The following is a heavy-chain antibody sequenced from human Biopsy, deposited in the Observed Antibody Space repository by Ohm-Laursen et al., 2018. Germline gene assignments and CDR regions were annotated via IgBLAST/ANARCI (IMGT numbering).Heavy chain of an antibody. CDR1: GDSFTGHY. Sequence: SDALSLTCTVSGDSFTGHYWTWIRQPPGQGLEWIGHISYTGYTSYNASLKSRVPISVDTSRNNFSLRLSSLTAADTAVYYCARGSNDFGGLYFHPCGQGTLVTVSS. D-gene: IGHD4-23*01. CDR2: ISYTGYT. CDR3: ARGSNDFGGLYFHP. J-gene: IGHJ5*02. V-gene: IGHV4-59*11.